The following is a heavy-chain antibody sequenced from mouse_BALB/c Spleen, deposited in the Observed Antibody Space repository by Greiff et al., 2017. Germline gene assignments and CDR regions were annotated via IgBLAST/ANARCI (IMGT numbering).Heavy chain of an antibody. D-gene: IGHD2-3*01. J-gene: IGHJ4*01. CDR2: IHYSGST. CDR1: GYSITSGYS. Sequence: EVQLQQSGPDLVKPSQSLSLTCTVTGYSITSGYSWHWIRQFPGNHLEWMGYIHYSGSTNYNPSLKSRISITRDTSKNQFFLQLNSVTTEDTATYYCATPDGYYDAMDYWGQGTSVTVSS. V-gene: IGHV3-1*02. CDR3: ATPDGYYDAMDY.